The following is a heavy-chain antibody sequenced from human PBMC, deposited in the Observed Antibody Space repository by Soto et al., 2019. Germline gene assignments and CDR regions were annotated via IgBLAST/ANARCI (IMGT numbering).Heavy chain of an antibody. CDR1: GYTFTGNY. CDR2: INVNSGGT. V-gene: IGHV1-2*04. Sequence: QVQLVQSGAEVKKPGASVKVSCKASGYTFTGNYMHWVRQAPGQGFEWMGWINVNSGGTKYAQKFQGWVTMTRDPSISTAYMELSRLRSDDTAVDYCARGDKLSLYPQLDYWGQGTLVTVSS. J-gene: IGHJ4*02. CDR3: ARGDKLSLYPQLDY. D-gene: IGHD3-16*02.